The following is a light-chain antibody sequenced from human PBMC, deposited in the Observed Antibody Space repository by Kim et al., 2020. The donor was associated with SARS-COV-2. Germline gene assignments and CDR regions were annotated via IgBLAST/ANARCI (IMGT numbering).Light chain of an antibody. CDR2: DVT. Sequence: QAIAISSPGTTSDVGASDFVSWYLQHPGRAPKLVIYDVTNRPSGVSNRFSGSKSAYTASLTISGLQAEDEADYYCLSYTSSATWVFGGGTQLTVL. J-gene: IGLJ3*02. CDR1: TSDVGASDF. CDR3: LSYTSSATWV. V-gene: IGLV2-14*03.